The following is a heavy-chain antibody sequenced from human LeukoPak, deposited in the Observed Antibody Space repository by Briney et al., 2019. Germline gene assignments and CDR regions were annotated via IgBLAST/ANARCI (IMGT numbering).Heavy chain of an antibody. CDR3: ARVSGRGSTYASFDS. V-gene: IGHV4-30-2*01. CDR2: IYHSGTV. CDR1: GGSISSAGYS. Sequence: SQTLSLTCAVSGGSISSAGYSWSWIRQPPGKGLEWIGYIYHSGTVYYNPSLKSRVTISVDTSKNQFSLRLNSVTAADTAVYYCARVSGRGSTYASFDSWGQGTLVTVSS. J-gene: IGHJ4*02. D-gene: IGHD5-18*01.